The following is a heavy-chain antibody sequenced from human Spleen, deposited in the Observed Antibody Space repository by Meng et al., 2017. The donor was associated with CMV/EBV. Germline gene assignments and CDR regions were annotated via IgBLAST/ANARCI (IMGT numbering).Heavy chain of an antibody. D-gene: IGHD6-6*01. CDR2: INHSGSP. J-gene: IGHJ6*02. CDR3: ARARIAARNFYYGMDV. Sequence: SETLSLTCNVSGDSVSSNSWWSWVRQPPGKGLEWIGEINHSGSPNYNPSLKGRVTISIDRYKNQFSLSLSSVTAADTALYYCARARIAARNFYYGMDVWGQGTTVTVSS. V-gene: IGHV4/OR15-8*02. CDR1: GDSVSSNSW.